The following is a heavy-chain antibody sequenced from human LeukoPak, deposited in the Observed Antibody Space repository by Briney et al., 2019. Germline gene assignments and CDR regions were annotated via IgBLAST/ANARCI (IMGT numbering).Heavy chain of an antibody. V-gene: IGHV4-59*01. CDR3: ARGRGYDFWSGYYTGTGFDY. CDR1: GGSISSYY. J-gene: IGHJ4*02. D-gene: IGHD3-3*01. Sequence: SETLSLTCTVSGGSISSYYWSWIRQPPGKGLEWIGYIYYSGSTNYNPSLKSRVTISVDTSKNQFSLKLSSVTAADTAVYYCARGRGYDFWSGYYTGTGFDYWGQGTLVTVSP. CDR2: IYYSGST.